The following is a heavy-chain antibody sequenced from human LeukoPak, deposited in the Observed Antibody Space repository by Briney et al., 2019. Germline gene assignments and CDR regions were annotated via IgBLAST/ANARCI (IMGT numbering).Heavy chain of an antibody. CDR1: GFTFSSYN. J-gene: IGHJ4*02. V-gene: IGHV3-21*01. CDR3: ARGGYSYGSDTTSDY. Sequence: GGSLRLSCAASGFTFSSYNMNWVRQAPGKGLEWVSSISSSSSYIYYADSVKGRFTISRDNAKNSLYLQMNSLRAEDTAVYYCARGGYSYGSDTTSDYWGQGTLVTVSS. D-gene: IGHD5-18*01. CDR2: ISSSSSYI.